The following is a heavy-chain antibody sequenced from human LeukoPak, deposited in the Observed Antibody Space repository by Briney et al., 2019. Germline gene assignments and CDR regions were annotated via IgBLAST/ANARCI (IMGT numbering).Heavy chain of an antibody. CDR1: GFSLSTSGVG. V-gene: IGHV2-5*02. CDR3: ARIVVVPAATNWFDP. D-gene: IGHD2-2*01. J-gene: IGHJ5*02. Sequence: SGPTLVKPPQTLTLTCTFSGFSLSTSGVGVGWIRQPPGKALEWLALIYWDDDKRYSPSLKSRLTITKDTSKNQVVLTMTNMDPVDTATYYCARIVVVPAATNWFDPWGQGTLVTVSS. CDR2: IYWDDDK.